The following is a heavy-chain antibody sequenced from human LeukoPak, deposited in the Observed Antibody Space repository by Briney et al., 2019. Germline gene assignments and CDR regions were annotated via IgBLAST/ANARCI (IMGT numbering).Heavy chain of an antibody. CDR2: INHSGST. D-gene: IGHD1-26*01. CDR3: ARAPVGSGSCYRGYYYYGMDV. V-gene: IGHV4-34*01. CDR1: GGSFSGYY. Sequence: SETLSLTCAVYGGSFSGYYWSWIRQPPGEGLEWIGEINHSGSTNYNPSLKSRVTISVDTSKNQFSLKLSSVTAADTAVYYCARAPVGSGSCYRGYYYYGMDVWGQGTTVTVSS. J-gene: IGHJ6*02.